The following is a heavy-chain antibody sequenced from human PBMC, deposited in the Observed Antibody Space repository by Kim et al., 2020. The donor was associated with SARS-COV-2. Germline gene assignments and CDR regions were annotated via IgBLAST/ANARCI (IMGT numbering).Heavy chain of an antibody. V-gene: IGHV3-23*01. J-gene: IGHJ4*01. CDR2: ISGSGGST. CDR3: AKVHRDSCGPYYFDY. Sequence: GGSLSLSCAASGFTFSSYVMSWVRQAPGKGLEWVSAISGSGGSTYYADSVKGRFTISRDNSTNTRYLQMNSLRAEDTALYYWAKVHRDSCGPYYFDYLG. CDR1: GFTFSSYV. D-gene: IGHD3-22*01.